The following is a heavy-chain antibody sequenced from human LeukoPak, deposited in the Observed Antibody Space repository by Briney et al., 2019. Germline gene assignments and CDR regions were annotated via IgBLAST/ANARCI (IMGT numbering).Heavy chain of an antibody. CDR2: IIPILGIA. CDR3: ARVLREPYWYFDL. J-gene: IGHJ2*01. V-gene: IGHV1-69*04. Sequence: SVKVSCKASGGTFSSYAISWVRQAPGQGLEWMGRIIPILGIANYAQKFQGRVTITADKSTSTAYMELSSLRSEDTAVYYCARVLREPYWYFDLWGRGTLVTVSS. D-gene: IGHD1-26*01. CDR1: GGTFSSYA.